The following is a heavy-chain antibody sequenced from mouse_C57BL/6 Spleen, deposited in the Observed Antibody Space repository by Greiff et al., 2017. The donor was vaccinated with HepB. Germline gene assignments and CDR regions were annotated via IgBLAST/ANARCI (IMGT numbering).Heavy chain of an antibody. J-gene: IGHJ3*01. V-gene: IGHV1-62-2*01. Sequence: QVQLKESGAELVKPGASVKLSCKASGYTFTEYTIHWVKQRSGQGLEWIGWFYPGSGSIKYNEKFKDKATLTADKSSSTVYMELSRLTSDDSAVYFCARHEERGITTVPFAYWGQGTLVTVSA. CDR2: FYPGSGSI. D-gene: IGHD1-1*01. CDR1: GYTFTEYT. CDR3: ARHEERGITTVPFAY.